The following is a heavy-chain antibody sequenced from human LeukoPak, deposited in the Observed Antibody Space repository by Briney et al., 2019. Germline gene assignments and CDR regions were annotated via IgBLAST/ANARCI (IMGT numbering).Heavy chain of an antibody. CDR1: GESFSGYY. J-gene: IGHJ4*02. CDR2: INYSGST. Sequence: PSETLSLTCAVYGESFSGYYWNWIRQPPGKGLEWIGEINYSGSTSYNPSLKSRVTISVDTSKNQFSLKLSSVTAADTAVYYCARGGKRWLQLVGFGYWGQGTLVTVSS. CDR3: ARGGKRWLQLVGFGY. V-gene: IGHV4-34*01. D-gene: IGHD5-24*01.